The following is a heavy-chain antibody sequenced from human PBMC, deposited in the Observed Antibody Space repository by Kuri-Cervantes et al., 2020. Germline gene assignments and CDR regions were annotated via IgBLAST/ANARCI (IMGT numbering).Heavy chain of an antibody. V-gene: IGHV3-72*01. CDR3: ARSGAVLRYFDWFPTVDY. J-gene: IGHJ4*02. CDR2: TRNKANSYTT. CDR1: GFTFSDHY. D-gene: IGHD3-9*01. Sequence: GGSLRLSCAASGFTFSDHYMDWVRQAPGKGLEWVGRTRNKANSYTTEYAASVKGRFTISRDDSKNSLYLQMNSLKTEDTAVYYCARSGAVLRYFDWFPTVDYWGQGTLVTVSS.